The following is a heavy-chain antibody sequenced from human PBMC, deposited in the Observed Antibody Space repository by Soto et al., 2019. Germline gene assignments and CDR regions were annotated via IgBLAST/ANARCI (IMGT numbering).Heavy chain of an antibody. Sequence: QVQLVQSGAEVKKPGSSVKISCTASGDTFNDRTFTWGRRAPGQGLEWMGRVIPLLDASNYAEKFQDRVTITADKSTNTAYMELSGLKSEDSAIYYCASGKTQMTQDRMGFYYYMDVWGKGTTVTVSS. CDR2: VIPLLDAS. J-gene: IGHJ6*03. CDR1: GDTFNDRT. V-gene: IGHV1-69*08. CDR3: ASGKTQMTQDRMGFYYYMDV. D-gene: IGHD1-26*01.